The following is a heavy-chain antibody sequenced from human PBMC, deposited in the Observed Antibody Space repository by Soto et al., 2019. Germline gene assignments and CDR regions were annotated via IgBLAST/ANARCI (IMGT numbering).Heavy chain of an antibody. V-gene: IGHV4-4*02. CDR3: ARNTVVIIPAPRVYFDS. J-gene: IGHJ4*02. CDR2: IYHTGST. CDR1: GDSISRNEW. Sequence: QVQLQESGPGLVKPSETLSLTCAVSGDSISRNEWWTWVRQPPGKGLEWIGEIYHTGSTNYNPSLKSRVTMSVDKSKNHFSLRLKSVTAADTAVYFCARNTVVIIPAPRVYFDSWGQGALVTISS. D-gene: IGHD2-15*01.